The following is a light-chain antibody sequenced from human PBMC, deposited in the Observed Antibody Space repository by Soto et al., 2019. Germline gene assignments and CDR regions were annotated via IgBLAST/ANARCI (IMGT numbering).Light chain of an antibody. J-gene: IGKJ4*01. Sequence: EIVLTQSPATLSLSPGERATISCRASQSVSSYLAWYQQKPGQAPRLLIYDASNRATGIPARFSGSGSGTDFTLSFSSLDPEDFAVYYCQQRSNWPRLTFGGGTKVDIK. V-gene: IGKV3-11*01. CDR3: QQRSNWPRLT. CDR2: DAS. CDR1: QSVSSY.